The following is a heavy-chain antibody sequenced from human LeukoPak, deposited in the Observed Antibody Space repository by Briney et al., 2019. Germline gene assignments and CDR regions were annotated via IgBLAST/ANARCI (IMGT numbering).Heavy chain of an antibody. CDR1: GGSLSSYY. J-gene: IGHJ4*02. CDR2: VYYGDT. CDR3: ARPAGVPAAMADY. Sequence: PSETLSLTCTVSGGSLSSYYWSWIRQPPGKGLEWIGYVYYGDTNYNASLNSRVTISEDMSKNQFSLKLTSVTAADTAVYYCARPAGVPAAMADYWGQGTLVTVSS. V-gene: IGHV4-59*01. D-gene: IGHD2-2*01.